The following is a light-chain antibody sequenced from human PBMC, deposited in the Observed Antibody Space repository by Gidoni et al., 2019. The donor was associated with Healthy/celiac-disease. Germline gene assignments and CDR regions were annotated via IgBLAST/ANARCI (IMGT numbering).Light chain of an antibody. CDR3: QQYGSSPRGFT. CDR1: QSVSSSY. V-gene: IGKV3-20*01. CDR2: GAS. Sequence: EIVLTQSPGPLSLSPGERATLSCRASQSVSSSYLAWYQQKPGQALRLLIYGASSRATGIPDRFSGSGSGTDFTLTISRLEPEDFAVYYCQQYGSSPRGFTFXPXTKVDIK. J-gene: IGKJ3*01.